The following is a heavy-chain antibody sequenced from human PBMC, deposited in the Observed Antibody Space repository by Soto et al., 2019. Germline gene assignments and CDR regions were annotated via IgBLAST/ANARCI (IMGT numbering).Heavy chain of an antibody. V-gene: IGHV1-46*01. CDR1: RDTFTSYY. CDR2: INPHGGST. CDR3: ARSSGGKWGIIIEGTNWFAP. Sequence: ASVQVSCKAPRDTFTSYYINWVRQAPGQGLEWMGVINPHGGSTAYAQKFKGRVTLTRDTSASTVYMEVSSLTSEDTAMYYCARSSGGKWGIIIEGTNWFAPWGQGTLVTVSS. D-gene: IGHD1-26*01. J-gene: IGHJ5*02.